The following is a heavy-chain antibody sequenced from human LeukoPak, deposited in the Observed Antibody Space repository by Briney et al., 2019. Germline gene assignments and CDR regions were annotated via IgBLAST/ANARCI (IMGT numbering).Heavy chain of an antibody. CDR3: ARPPGRDGYNRYDY. D-gene: IGHD5-24*01. V-gene: IGHV1-2*02. Sequence: ASVKVSCKASGFTFTDYYMHWVRQAPGQGPEWMGWINPNSGGTTYEQKFQGRVTMTSDTSTSTAYMELYSLRSDDTAVYYCARPPGRDGYNRYDYWGQGTLATVSS. CDR2: INPNSGGT. J-gene: IGHJ4*02. CDR1: GFTFTDYY.